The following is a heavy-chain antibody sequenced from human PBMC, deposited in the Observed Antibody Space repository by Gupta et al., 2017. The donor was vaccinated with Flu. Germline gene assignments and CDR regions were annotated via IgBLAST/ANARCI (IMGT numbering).Heavy chain of an antibody. V-gene: IGHV5-51*01. J-gene: IGHJ5*02. CDR1: GYGFSDYW. Sequence: DVQLVQSGAEVKKPGESLKISCKASGYGFSDYWIGWVRQKPGKGLEWMGIIYPDDSDTRYSPSFQGQVTISADKSITTAYLHWSTLKASDTAMYYCARRRAVAGFDPWGQGTQVTVSS. D-gene: IGHD6-19*01. CDR2: IYPDDSDT. CDR3: ARRRAVAGFDP.